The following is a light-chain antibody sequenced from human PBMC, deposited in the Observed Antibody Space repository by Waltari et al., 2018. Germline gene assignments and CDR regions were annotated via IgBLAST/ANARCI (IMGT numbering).Light chain of an antibody. Sequence: SFELTQTSSLSVSPGQPVRMTCSGDVLANKYARWFQQKPGQAPILIISKDTERPSGIPERFSGSSSGTTVTLTISGAQVEDEADYYCYSAADNDLGVFGGGTKLTVL. CDR2: KDT. J-gene: IGLJ3*02. CDR1: VLANKY. V-gene: IGLV3-27*01. CDR3: YSAADNDLGV.